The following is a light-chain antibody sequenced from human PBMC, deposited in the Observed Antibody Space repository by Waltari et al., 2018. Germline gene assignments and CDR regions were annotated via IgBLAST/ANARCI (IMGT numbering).Light chain of an antibody. CDR3: QQYSSQGIFT. V-gene: IGKV3-20*01. Sequence: EIVLAQSPGTLSLSPGERATLSCRASQSVSGTYLAWYQQKAGQAPRLLISGASSRAPGIPDRFSGSGSGTDFTLTISRLEPEDFAVYFCQQYSSQGIFTFGPGTRVDIK. CDR1: QSVSGTY. CDR2: GAS. J-gene: IGKJ3*01.